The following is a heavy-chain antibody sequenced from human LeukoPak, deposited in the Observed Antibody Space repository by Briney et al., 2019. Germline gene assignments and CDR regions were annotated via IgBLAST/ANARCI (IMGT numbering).Heavy chain of an antibody. V-gene: IGHV3-23*01. CDR2: ISGSGGST. J-gene: IGHJ4*02. Sequence: SGGSLRLSCAASGFTFSDYAMSWVRQAPGKGLEWVSNISGSGGSTLYADSVKGRFTISRDNSKNTLYLQMNSLRAEDTAVYYCAKAYYDSSGYYNYFDYWGQGTLVTVSS. D-gene: IGHD3-22*01. CDR3: AKAYYDSSGYYNYFDY. CDR1: GFTFSDYA.